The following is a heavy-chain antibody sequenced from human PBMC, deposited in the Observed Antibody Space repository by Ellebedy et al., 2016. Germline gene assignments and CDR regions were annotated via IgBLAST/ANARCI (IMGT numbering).Heavy chain of an antibody. J-gene: IGHJ4*02. V-gene: IGHV5-51*01. CDR1: GYSFTSYW. CDR2: IYPGDSDT. D-gene: IGHD1-26*01. Sequence: GGSLRLSCKGSGYSFTSYWIGWVRQMPGKGLEWMGIIYPGDSDTRYSPSFQGQVTISADKSISTAYLQWSSLKASDTAMYYCARIPGWELTSYYFDYWGQGTLVTVSS. CDR3: ARIPGWELTSYYFDY.